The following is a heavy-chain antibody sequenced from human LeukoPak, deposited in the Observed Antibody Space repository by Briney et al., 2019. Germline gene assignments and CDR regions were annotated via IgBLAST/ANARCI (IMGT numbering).Heavy chain of an antibody. CDR3: ARLDTGMRVTKFDY. V-gene: IGHV7-4-1*02. Sequence: ASVKVSCKASGYTFTSYAMNWVRQAPGQGLEWMGWINTNTGNPTYAQGFTGRFVFPLDTSVSTAYLQISSLKAEDTAVYYCARLDTGMRVTKFDYWGQGTLVTVSS. CDR2: INTNTGNP. J-gene: IGHJ4*02. D-gene: IGHD5-18*01. CDR1: GYTFTSYA.